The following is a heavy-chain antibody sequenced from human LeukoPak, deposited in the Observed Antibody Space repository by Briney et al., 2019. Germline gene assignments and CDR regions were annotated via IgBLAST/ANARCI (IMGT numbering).Heavy chain of an antibody. CDR1: GYSFSNYW. V-gene: IGHV5-51*01. Sequence: SGESLKISCKGSGYSFSNYWIGWVRQMPGKGLEWMGIIYPGDSNTRYSPSFQGQVTVSADKSISTAYLQWSSLKASDTAMYYCARRLTMAGYSGCYFDNWGQGTLVTVSS. D-gene: IGHD3-9*01. CDR3: ARRLTMAGYSGCYFDN. CDR2: IYPGDSNT. J-gene: IGHJ4*02.